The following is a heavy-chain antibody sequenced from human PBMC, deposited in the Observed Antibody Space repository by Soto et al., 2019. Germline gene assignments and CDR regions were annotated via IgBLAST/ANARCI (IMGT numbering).Heavy chain of an antibody. CDR1: GDSISSYY. CDR2: INHSGST. V-gene: IGHV4-59*12. CDR3: ARLPLGDYGTRYYYYMDV. J-gene: IGHJ6*03. Sequence: PSETLSLTCTVSGDSISSYYWTWIRQPPGKGLEWIGEINHSGSTNYNPSLKSRVTISVDTPKNQFSLKLSSVTAADTAVYYCARLPLGDYGTRYYYYMDVWGKGTTVTVSS. D-gene: IGHD4-17*01.